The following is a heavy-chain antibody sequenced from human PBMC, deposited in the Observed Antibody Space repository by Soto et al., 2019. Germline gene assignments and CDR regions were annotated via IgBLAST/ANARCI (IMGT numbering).Heavy chain of an antibody. CDR2: INPNSGGT. J-gene: IGHJ5*02. V-gene: IGHV1-2*02. CDR3: ARVAHNSDSSYYCPYL. CDR1: GYTFTGYY. Sequence: ASVKVSCKASGYTFTGYYMHWVRQAPGQGLEWMGWINPNSGGTNYAQKFQGRVTMTRDTSISTAYMELSRLRSDDTAVYYCARVAHNSDSSYYCPYLWGQGTLVTVSS. D-gene: IGHD3-22*01.